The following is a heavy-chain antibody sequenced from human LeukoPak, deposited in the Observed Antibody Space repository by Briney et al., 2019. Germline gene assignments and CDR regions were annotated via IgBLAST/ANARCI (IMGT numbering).Heavy chain of an antibody. V-gene: IGHV1-2*02. Sequence: EASVTVSFKASGYTFTVYYMHWVRQAPGQGLEWMGWINPNSGGTNYAQKFQGRVTMTRDTSISTAYMELSRLRSDDTAVYYCARAGIDSSGSYDAFDIWGQGTMVTVSS. D-gene: IGHD3-22*01. CDR1: GYTFTVYY. CDR2: INPNSGGT. J-gene: IGHJ3*02. CDR3: ARAGIDSSGSYDAFDI.